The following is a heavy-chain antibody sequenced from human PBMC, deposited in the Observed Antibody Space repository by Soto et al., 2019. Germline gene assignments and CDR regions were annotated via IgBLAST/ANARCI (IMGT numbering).Heavy chain of an antibody. CDR2: ISYDGSNK. CDR3: AKGGGSYLRFDY. Sequence: QVQLVESGGGVVQPGRSLRLSCAASGFTFSSYGMHWVRQAPGKGLEWVAVISYDGSNKYYADSVKGRFTISRDNSKNTLYLQTNSLRAEDTAVYYCAKGGGSYLRFDYWGQGTLVTVSS. D-gene: IGHD1-26*01. V-gene: IGHV3-30*18. J-gene: IGHJ4*02. CDR1: GFTFSSYG.